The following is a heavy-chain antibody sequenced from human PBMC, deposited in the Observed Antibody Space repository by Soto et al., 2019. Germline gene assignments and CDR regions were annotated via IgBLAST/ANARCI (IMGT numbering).Heavy chain of an antibody. D-gene: IGHD3-9*01. V-gene: IGHV1-46*01. J-gene: IGHJ1*01. CDR1: GYTFTSYY. Sequence: QVQLVQSGAEVKKPGASVKVSCKASGYTFTSYYMHWVRQAPGQGLEWMGIINPSGGSTSYAQKFQGRVNMTRDTSTSTVYMELSSLRSEDTAVYYCARGDYDILTGYYYFQHWGQGTLVTVSS. CDR2: INPSGGST. CDR3: ARGDYDILTGYYYFQH.